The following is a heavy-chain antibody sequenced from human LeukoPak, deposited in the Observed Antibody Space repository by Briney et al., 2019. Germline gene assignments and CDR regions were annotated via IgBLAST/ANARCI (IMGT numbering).Heavy chain of an antibody. CDR1: GYTFTSYD. J-gene: IGHJ4*02. CDR3: ARGGVRVPAAKGRLFDY. V-gene: IGHV1-8*03. D-gene: IGHD2-2*01. CDR2: MNPNSGNT. Sequence: ASVKVSCKASGYTFTSYDINWVRQATGQGLEWMGWMNPNSGNTGYAQKFQGRVTITRNTSISTAYMELSSLRSEDTAVYYCARGGVRVPAAKGRLFDYWGQGTLVTVSS.